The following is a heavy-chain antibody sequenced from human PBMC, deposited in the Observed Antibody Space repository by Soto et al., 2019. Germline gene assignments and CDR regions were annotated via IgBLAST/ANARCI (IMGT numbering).Heavy chain of an antibody. V-gene: IGHV4-39*01. Sequence: SETLSLTCTVSGGSISKSNYFWGWIRQAPGKGLEWIASILYSGTTPYNSSLKSRVAISVDTSKNQFSLKLNSVTAADTAVYYCARLGWGNGDSDYWGQGTLVTVSS. D-gene: IGHD2-21*01. CDR1: GGSISKSNYF. CDR3: ARLGWGNGDSDY. J-gene: IGHJ4*02. CDR2: ILYSGTT.